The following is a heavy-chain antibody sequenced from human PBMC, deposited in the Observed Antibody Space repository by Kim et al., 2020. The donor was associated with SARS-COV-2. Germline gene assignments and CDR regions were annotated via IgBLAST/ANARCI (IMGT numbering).Heavy chain of an antibody. CDR2: ISSSSSYI. V-gene: IGHV3-21*01. Sequence: GGSLRLSCAASGFTFSSYSMNWVRQAPGKGLEWVSSISSSSSYIYYADSVKGRFTISRDNAKNSLYLQMNSRRAEDTAVYYCARGSYYDSSGLPVDVWGQGTTVTVSS. CDR3: ARGSYYDSSGLPVDV. J-gene: IGHJ6*02. D-gene: IGHD3-22*01. CDR1: GFTFSSYS.